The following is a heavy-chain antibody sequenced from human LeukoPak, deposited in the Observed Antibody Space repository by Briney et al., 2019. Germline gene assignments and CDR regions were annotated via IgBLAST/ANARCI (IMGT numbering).Heavy chain of an antibody. V-gene: IGHV3-21*01. CDR3: ARGIFVGYGDQDNNWFDP. CDR2: ISSSSSYI. J-gene: IGHJ5*02. Sequence: GGSLRLSCAASGFTFSSYSMNWVRQAPGKGPEWVSSISSSSSYIYYADSVKGRFTISRDNAKNSLYLQMNSLRAEDTAVYYCARGIFVGYGDQDNNWFDPWGQGTLVTVSS. D-gene: IGHD4-17*01. CDR1: GFTFSSYS.